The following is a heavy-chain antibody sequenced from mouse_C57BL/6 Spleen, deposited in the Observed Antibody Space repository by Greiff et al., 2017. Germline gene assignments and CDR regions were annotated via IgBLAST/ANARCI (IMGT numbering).Heavy chain of an antibody. V-gene: IGHV3-6*01. CDR2: ISYDGSN. CDR1: GYSITSGYY. J-gene: IGHJ2*01. CDR3: ARRGYGNYPFDY. Sequence: DVKLQESGPGLVKPSQSLSLTCSVTGYSITSGYYWNWIRQFPGNKLEWMGYISYDGSNNYNPSLKNRISITRDTSKNQFFLKLNSVTTEDTATYYCARRGYGNYPFDYWGQGTTLTVSS. D-gene: IGHD2-10*02.